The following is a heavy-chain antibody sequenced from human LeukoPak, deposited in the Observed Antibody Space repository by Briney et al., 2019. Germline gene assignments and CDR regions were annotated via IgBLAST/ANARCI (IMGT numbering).Heavy chain of an antibody. D-gene: IGHD6-6*01. J-gene: IGHJ4*02. Sequence: PGGSLRLSCAASGFTFSTYGMHWVRQAPGKGLQWVAFIGYDGSNKYYVDSVKGRFTASRDNSKNTLYLQMNSLRAEDTAVYYCAKDRPYSSSSDADYWGQGTLVTVSS. CDR1: GFTFSTYG. CDR3: AKDRPYSSSSDADY. V-gene: IGHV3-30*02. CDR2: IGYDGSNK.